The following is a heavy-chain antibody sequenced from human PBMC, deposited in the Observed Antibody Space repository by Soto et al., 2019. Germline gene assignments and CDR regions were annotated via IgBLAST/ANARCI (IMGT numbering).Heavy chain of an antibody. J-gene: IGHJ6*02. D-gene: IGHD3-10*01. V-gene: IGHV4-61*01. CDR3: ARQGFGAIDGLVDV. Sequence: SETLSLTCTVSGVSVNSGNYYWSWIRQTPGKGLEWIGYIYQSGNSKYNPSLRSRVTISVDTSTNQFSLNLSSVTAADTALYFCARQGFGAIDGLVDVWGQGTTVTVSS. CDR2: IYQSGNS. CDR1: GVSVNSGNYY.